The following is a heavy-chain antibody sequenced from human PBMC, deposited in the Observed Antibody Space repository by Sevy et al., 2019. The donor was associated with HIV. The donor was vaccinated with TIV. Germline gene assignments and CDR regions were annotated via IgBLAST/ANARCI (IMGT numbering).Heavy chain of an antibody. CDR1: GLSVSDNY. D-gene: IGHD3-22*01. J-gene: IGHJ6*02. CDR3: ARDRYNDASGYYYYYYGMDV. CDR2: IYSDGRT. V-gene: IGHV3-66*01. Sequence: GGSLRLSCAASGLSVSDNYMNWVRQAPGKGLEWVSVIYSDGRTYYADSVKGRITISRDNSKNTLYLHMNNLTPDDTAVYYCARDRYNDASGYYYYYYGMDVWGQGTPVTVSS.